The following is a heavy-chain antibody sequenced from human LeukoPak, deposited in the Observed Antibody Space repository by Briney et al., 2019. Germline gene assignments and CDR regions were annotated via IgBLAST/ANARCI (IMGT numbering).Heavy chain of an antibody. CDR1: GFTVSSNY. CDR2: IYSGGST. J-gene: IGHJ4*02. Sequence: GGSLRLSCAASGFTVSSNYMSWVRQAPGKGLEWVSVIYSGGSTYYADSVKGRLTISRDNSKNTLYLQMNSLRAEDTAVYYCARDLATLRDYWGQGTLVTVSS. CDR3: ARDLATLRDY. V-gene: IGHV3-53*01.